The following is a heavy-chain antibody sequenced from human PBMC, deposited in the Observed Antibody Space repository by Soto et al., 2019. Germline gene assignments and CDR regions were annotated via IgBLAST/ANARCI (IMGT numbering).Heavy chain of an antibody. CDR3: DRVRGSDSLYHFAY. CDR1: RDTFACCD. CDR2: LNPNSGWT. J-gene: IGHJ4*02. Sequence: ASVKASSKASRDTFACCDRGWVQQATGQGLEWVGWLNPNSGWTGVAENFQDRVTLTRDTSISTAYMELTSLRFDDTAVYFCDRVRGSDSLYHFAYWGQGALVTVCS. D-gene: IGHD3-10*01. V-gene: IGHV1-8*01.